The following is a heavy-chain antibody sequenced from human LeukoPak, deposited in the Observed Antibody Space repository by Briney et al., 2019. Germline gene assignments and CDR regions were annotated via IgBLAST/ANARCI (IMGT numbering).Heavy chain of an antibody. J-gene: IGHJ4*02. CDR2: IKPDGSQK. CDR1: GFSFSSYW. V-gene: IGHV3-7*01. Sequence: GGSLRLSCAASGFSFSSYWMAWVRQAPGKGLEWVTNIKPDGSQKKYADSVKGRSTISRDNAKNSLYLQMNSLRAEDTAVYYCARSPDGFDYWGQGTLVTVSS. D-gene: IGHD1-14*01. CDR3: ARSPDGFDY.